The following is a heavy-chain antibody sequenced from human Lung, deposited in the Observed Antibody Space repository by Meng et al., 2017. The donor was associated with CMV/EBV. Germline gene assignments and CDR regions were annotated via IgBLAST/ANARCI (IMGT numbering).Heavy chain of an antibody. D-gene: IGHD2-15*01. CDR3: ERPGVAAETEGFDL. V-gene: IGHV4-59*08. CDR1: GGSISSYY. J-gene: IGHJ2*01. CDR2: IYYSGST. Sequence: SXTLSLXCTVSGGSISSYYWTWIRQPPGKGLEWIGYIYYSGSTNYNPSLKSRVTISVDTSKNQFSLKLSSVTAADTAVYYCERPGVAAETEGFDLGRRGTRGTVSS.